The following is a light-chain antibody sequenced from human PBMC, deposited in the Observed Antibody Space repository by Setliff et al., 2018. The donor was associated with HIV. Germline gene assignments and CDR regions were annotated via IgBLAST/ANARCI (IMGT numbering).Light chain of an antibody. Sequence: EIVLTQSPGTLSLSPGERATLSCRASQSVSNTYLAWYQQKPGQAPRLLIYGTSSRATGIPDRFSGSGSGTDFTLTISRLEPEDFAVYYCQQYGGSPLWTFGQGTK. CDR1: QSVSNTY. J-gene: IGKJ1*01. CDR2: GTS. CDR3: QQYGGSPLWT. V-gene: IGKV3-20*01.